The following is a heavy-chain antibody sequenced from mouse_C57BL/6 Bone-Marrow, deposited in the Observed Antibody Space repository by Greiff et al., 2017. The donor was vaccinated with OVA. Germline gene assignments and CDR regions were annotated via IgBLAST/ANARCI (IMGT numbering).Heavy chain of an antibody. V-gene: IGHV1-55*01. J-gene: IGHJ2*01. D-gene: IGHD1-1*01. CDR1: GYTFTSYW. CDR3: ARRHYYGSSYVGKRDY. Sequence: QVQLQQPGAELVKPGASVKMSCKASGYTFTSYWITWVKQRPGQGLEWIGDLYPVSGSTNYNEKFKSKATLTVDTSSSTAYMQLSSLTSEDSAVYYCARRHYYGSSYVGKRDYWGQGTTLTVSS. CDR2: LYPVSGST.